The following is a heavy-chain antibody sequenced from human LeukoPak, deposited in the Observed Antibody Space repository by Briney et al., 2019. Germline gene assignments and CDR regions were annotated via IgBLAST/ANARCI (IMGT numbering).Heavy chain of an antibody. CDR2: IHHTGST. Sequence: PSGTLSLTCAVSGGSIRSTYWWSWVRQPPGNGLEWIGEIHHTGSTNYNPSLKSRVTISVDESKKQFSLKLSSVTAADTAVYYCARRPSYSSLDYWGQGTLVTVSS. D-gene: IGHD6-13*01. CDR3: ARRPSYSSLDY. V-gene: IGHV4-4*02. J-gene: IGHJ4*02. CDR1: GGSIRSTYW.